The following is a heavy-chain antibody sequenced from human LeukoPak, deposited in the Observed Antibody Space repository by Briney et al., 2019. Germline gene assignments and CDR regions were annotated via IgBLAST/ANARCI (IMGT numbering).Heavy chain of an antibody. CDR3: ARGPEPSIAAEDMYYDYYMDV. Sequence: QTGGSLRLSCAASGFTFSSYSMNWVRQAPGKGLEWVSYISSSSSTIYYADSVKGRFTITRDNVKNSLYLQMNSLRAEDTAVYYCARGPEPSIAAEDMYYDYYMDVWGKGTTVTVSS. CDR2: ISSSSSTI. J-gene: IGHJ6*03. CDR1: GFTFSSYS. D-gene: IGHD6-13*01. V-gene: IGHV3-48*01.